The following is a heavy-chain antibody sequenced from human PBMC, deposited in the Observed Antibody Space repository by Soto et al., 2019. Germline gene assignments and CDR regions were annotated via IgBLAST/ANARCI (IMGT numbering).Heavy chain of an antibody. CDR2: ISWNSGSI. D-gene: IGHD6-19*01. V-gene: IGHV3-9*01. J-gene: IGHJ1*01. Sequence: EVQLVESGGGLVQTGRSLRLSCAASGFTFDDYAMHWVRQVPGKGLEWVSGISWNSGSIGYADSVKGRFTISRDNAKNSLYLQMNSLRAADTALYYCAKDRDSSGWSDFQHWGQGTLVTVSS. CDR1: GFTFDDYA. CDR3: AKDRDSSGWSDFQH.